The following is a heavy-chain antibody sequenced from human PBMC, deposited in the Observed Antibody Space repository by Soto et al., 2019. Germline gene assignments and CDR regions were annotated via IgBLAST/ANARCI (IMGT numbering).Heavy chain of an antibody. D-gene: IGHD2-2*01. CDR1: GFTFSSYA. CDR3: ARESEDIVVVPAAIGYYGMDV. CDR2: ISYDGSNK. J-gene: IGHJ6*02. V-gene: IGHV3-30-3*01. Sequence: LRLSCAASGFTFSSYAMHWVRQAPGKGLEWVAVISYDGSNKYYADSVKGRFTISRDNSKNTLYLQMNSLRAEDTAVYYCARESEDIVVVPAAIGYYGMDVWGQGTTVTVSS.